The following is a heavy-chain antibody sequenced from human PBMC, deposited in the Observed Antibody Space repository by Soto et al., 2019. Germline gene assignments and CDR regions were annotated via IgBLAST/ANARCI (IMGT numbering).Heavy chain of an antibody. CDR3: AKGRSPMTTVSQDFDY. Sequence: GGSLRLSCAASGFTFSSYAMSWVRQAPGKGLEWVSAISGSGGSTYYADSVKGRFTISRDNSKNTLYLQMNSLRAEDTAVYYCAKGRSPMTTVSQDFDYWGQGTLVTVS. J-gene: IGHJ4*02. CDR2: ISGSGGST. CDR1: GFTFSSYA. V-gene: IGHV3-23*01. D-gene: IGHD4-17*01.